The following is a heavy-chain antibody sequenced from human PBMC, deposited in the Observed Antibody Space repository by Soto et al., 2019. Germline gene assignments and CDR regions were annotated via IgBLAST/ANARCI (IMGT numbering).Heavy chain of an antibody. Sequence: GSLRLSCAASGFTFSSYGMHWVRQAPGKGLEWVAVISYDGSNKYYADSVKGRFTISRDNSKNTLYLQMNSLRAEDTAVYYCAKWGRGGGIVVVPAATHKGSYYYGMDVWGQGTTVTVSS. CDR3: AKWGRGGGIVVVPAATHKGSYYYGMDV. CDR2: ISYDGSNK. J-gene: IGHJ6*02. CDR1: GFTFSSYG. V-gene: IGHV3-30*18. D-gene: IGHD2-2*01.